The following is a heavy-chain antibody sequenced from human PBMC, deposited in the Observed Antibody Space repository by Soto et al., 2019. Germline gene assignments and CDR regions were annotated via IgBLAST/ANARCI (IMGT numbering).Heavy chain of an antibody. V-gene: IGHV4-39*07. J-gene: IGHJ1*01. Sequence: SETLSLTCTVSGASVNSNTSSWGWIRQPPGKGLEWIGTISYTGTTYYNPSLKSRVTISVDTSKNQFSLKLSSVTAADTAFYYCARGGGDSSVSRCFQHWGQGTLVTVSS. D-gene: IGHD6-19*01. CDR2: ISYTGTT. CDR3: ARGGGDSSVSRCFQH. CDR1: GASVNSNTSS.